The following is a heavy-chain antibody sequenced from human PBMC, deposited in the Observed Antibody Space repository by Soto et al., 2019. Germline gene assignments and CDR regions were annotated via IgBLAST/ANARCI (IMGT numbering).Heavy chain of an antibody. CDR3: VREDILGVRSFDY. D-gene: IGHD3-9*01. CDR1: GFTFSGYS. Sequence: EVHLVESGGGLAQWGGSLRLSCAASGFTFSGYSVNWVRQAPGKGLELISYISSGSKTIYYADSVKGRFFVSRDNAKNSQDLQMNSLRGGDTAVYGCVREDILGVRSFDYGGEGTLVAVSS. J-gene: IGHJ4*02. V-gene: IGHV3-48*01. CDR2: ISSGSKTI.